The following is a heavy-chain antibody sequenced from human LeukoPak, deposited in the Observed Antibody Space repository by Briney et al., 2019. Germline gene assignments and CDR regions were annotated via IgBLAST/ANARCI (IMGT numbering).Heavy chain of an antibody. CDR3: TRGASILERPPYFDF. CDR2: INPYGSAT. CDR1: GFTFSTFA. Sequence: GGSLRLSCAASGFTFSTFAMIWVRQPPGKGLEWVSRINPYGSATNYADSVKGRFTISRDTAKNTLYLQMNSLRAEDTAVYYCTRGASILERPPYFDFWGQGSLVTVSS. V-gene: IGHV3-74*01. J-gene: IGHJ4*02. D-gene: IGHD6-6*01.